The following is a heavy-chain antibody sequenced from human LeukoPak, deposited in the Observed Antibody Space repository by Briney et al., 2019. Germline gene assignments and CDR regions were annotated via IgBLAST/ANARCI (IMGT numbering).Heavy chain of an antibody. D-gene: IGHD3-10*01. CDR3: ARVVLLWFGNGYYYMDV. J-gene: IGHJ6*03. Sequence: SETLSLTCTVSGGSISSSSYYWGWIRQPPGKGLEWIGSIYYSGSTNYNPSLKSRVTISVDTSKNQFSLKLSSVTAADTAVYYCARVVLLWFGNGYYYMDVWGKGTTVTVSS. V-gene: IGHV4-39*07. CDR1: GGSISSSSYY. CDR2: IYYSGST.